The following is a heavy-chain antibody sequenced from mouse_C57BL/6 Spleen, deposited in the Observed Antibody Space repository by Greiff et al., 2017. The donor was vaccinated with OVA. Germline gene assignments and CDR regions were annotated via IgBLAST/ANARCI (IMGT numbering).Heavy chain of an antibody. CDR3: ARDPLYYDYDEDYAMDY. CDR2: ISDGGSYT. Sequence: DVKLVESGGGLVKPGGSLKLSCAASGFTFSSYAMSWVRQTPEKRLEWVATISDGGSYTYYPDNVKGRFTISRDNAKNNLYLQMSHLKSEDTAMYYCARDPLYYDYDEDYAMDYWGQGTSVTVSS. V-gene: IGHV5-4*01. D-gene: IGHD2-4*01. CDR1: GFTFSSYA. J-gene: IGHJ4*01.